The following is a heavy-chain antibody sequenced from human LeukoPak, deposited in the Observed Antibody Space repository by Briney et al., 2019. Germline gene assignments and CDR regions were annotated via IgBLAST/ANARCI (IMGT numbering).Heavy chain of an antibody. D-gene: IGHD6-19*01. CDR1: GFSLSAYG. CDR2: TSSDGSPR. J-gene: IGHJ4*02. CDR3: ARDRQWLVRHFFDF. Sequence: PGGSLRLSCAASGFSLSAYGMDWVRQAPGKGLEWVALTSSDGSPRYAESVKGRFTISRDNSKNTVFLQMNTLSHEDTATYYCARDRQWLVRHFFDFWGQGTLVTVSS. V-gene: IGHV3-30*03.